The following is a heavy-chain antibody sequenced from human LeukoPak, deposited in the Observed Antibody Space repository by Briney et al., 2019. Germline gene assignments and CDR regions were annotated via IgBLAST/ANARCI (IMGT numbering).Heavy chain of an antibody. Sequence: SETLSLTCEVYGGSFSGYYWSWIRQPPGKGLEWIGEINHSGSTNYNPSLKSRVTISVDTSKNQFSLKLSSVTAADTAVYYCAREGSSWPSYYYYYMDVWGKGTTVTVSS. J-gene: IGHJ6*03. CDR2: INHSGST. CDR1: GGSFSGYY. D-gene: IGHD6-13*01. CDR3: AREGSSWPSYYYYYMDV. V-gene: IGHV4-34*01.